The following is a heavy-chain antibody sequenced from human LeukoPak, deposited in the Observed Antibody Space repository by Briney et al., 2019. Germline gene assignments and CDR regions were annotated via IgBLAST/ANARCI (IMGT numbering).Heavy chain of an antibody. V-gene: IGHV4-34*01. CDR1: GGSFSGYY. CDR3: ATFPPSIAVAGDDNGAFDI. CDR2: INHSGST. J-gene: IGHJ3*02. Sequence: SETLSLTCAVYGGSFSGYYWSWIRQPPGKGLEWIGEINHSGSTNYNPSLKSRVTISVDTSKNQFSLKLSSVTAADTAVYYCATFPPSIAVAGDDNGAFDIWGQGTMVTVSS. D-gene: IGHD6-19*01.